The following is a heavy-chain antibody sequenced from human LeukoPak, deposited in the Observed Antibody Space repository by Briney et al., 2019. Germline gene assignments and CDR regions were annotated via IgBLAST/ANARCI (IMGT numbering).Heavy chain of an antibody. CDR1: GFTFSSYG. CDR2: ISGSGGST. CDR3: AKDRSSGHYYGSGSYHGWSWFDP. V-gene: IGHV3-23*01. D-gene: IGHD3-10*01. J-gene: IGHJ5*02. Sequence: GGTLRLSCAASGFTFSSYGMSWVRQAPGKGLEWVSAISGSGGSTYYADSVKGRFTISRDNSKNTLYLQMNSLRAEDTAVYYCAKDRSSGHYYGSGSYHGWSWFDPWGQGTLVTVSS.